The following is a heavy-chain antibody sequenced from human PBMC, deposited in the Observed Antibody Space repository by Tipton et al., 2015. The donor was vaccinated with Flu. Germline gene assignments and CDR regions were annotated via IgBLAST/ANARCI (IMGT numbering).Heavy chain of an antibody. CDR2: INTLGTDT. D-gene: IGHD1-26*01. V-gene: IGHV3-74*01. Sequence: SLRLSCAASGFPFRSYWMHWVRQVPGKGLVWVSRINTLGTDTAYADSVKGRFIMSRDNAENTLYLQMNNLGPEDTAVYYCARDQDIVGASPFAYWDQGTRVTVSS. J-gene: IGHJ4*02. CDR1: GFPFRSYW. CDR3: ARDQDIVGASPFAY.